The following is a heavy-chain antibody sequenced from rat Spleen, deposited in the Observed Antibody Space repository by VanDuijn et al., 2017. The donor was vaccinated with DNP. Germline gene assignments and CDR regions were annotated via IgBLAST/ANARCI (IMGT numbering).Heavy chain of an antibody. Sequence: EVQLVESGGGLVQPGRSMNLSCAASGFTFNTYWMFWIRQTPGKGLEWVASINPDGSNTYCQDSVKGRFTISRDNAGNTVYLEMNSLRSEDTATYYCTKDLQWYAMDAWGQGASVTVSS. CDR1: GFTFNTYW. CDR3: TKDLQWYAMDA. D-gene: IGHD1-1*01. V-gene: IGHV5-58*01. J-gene: IGHJ4*01. CDR2: INPDGSNT.